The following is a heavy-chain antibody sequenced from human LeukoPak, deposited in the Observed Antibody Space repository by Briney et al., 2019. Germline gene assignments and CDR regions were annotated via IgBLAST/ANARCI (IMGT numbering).Heavy chain of an antibody. D-gene: IGHD2-2*01. J-gene: IGHJ6*02. CDR2: IGTAGDT. Sequence: PGGSLRLSCAASGFTFSSYDMHWVRQATGKGLEWVSAIGTAGDTYYPGSVKGRFTISRENAKNSLYLQMNSLRAEDTAVYYCARGLMPPKHASPNYYYYGMDVWGQGTTVTVSS. CDR3: ARGLMPPKHASPNYYYYGMDV. CDR1: GFTFSSYD. V-gene: IGHV3-13*01.